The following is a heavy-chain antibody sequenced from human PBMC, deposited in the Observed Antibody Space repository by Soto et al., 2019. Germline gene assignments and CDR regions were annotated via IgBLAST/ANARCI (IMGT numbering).Heavy chain of an antibody. CDR1: GFSISSAW. CDR2: IRTKSEGETT. D-gene: IGHD3-3*01. CDR3: TTGSVEGH. J-gene: IGHJ1*01. V-gene: IGHV3-15*07. Sequence: EVQLVESGGTLVKPGGSLRLSCAVSGFSISSAWMNWVRQAPGKGLEWVGRIRTKSEGETTHYPAPVKGRFTISRDDSKNTLYLQMNSLKIEDTGVYYCTTGSVEGHWGQGTLVTVSS.